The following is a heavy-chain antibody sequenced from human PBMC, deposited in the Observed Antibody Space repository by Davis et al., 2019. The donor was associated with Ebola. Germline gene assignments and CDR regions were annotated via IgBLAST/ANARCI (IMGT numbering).Heavy chain of an antibody. CDR1: GFTFSNYG. V-gene: IGHV3-30*18. CDR2: ISYDGSNK. J-gene: IGHJ4*02. Sequence: GESLKISCAASGFTFSNYGMHWVRQAPGKGLEWVAVISYDGSNKYYADSVKGRFTISRDNSKNTLYLQMNSLRAQDTAVYYCAKDHVRVVWLLTYFDYWGQGTLVTVSS. D-gene: IGHD5-18*01. CDR3: AKDHVRVVWLLTYFDY.